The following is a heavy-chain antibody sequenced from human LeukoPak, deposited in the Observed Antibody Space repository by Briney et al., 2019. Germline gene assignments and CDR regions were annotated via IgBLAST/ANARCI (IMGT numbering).Heavy chain of an antibody. CDR3: ARVPRLGGPANGMDV. CDR2: IIPIFGTA. J-gene: IGHJ6*02. CDR1: GGTFSSYA. D-gene: IGHD3-16*01. V-gene: IGHV1-69*13. Sequence: ASVKVSCKASGGTFSSYAISWVRQAPGQGFEWMGGIIPIFGTANYAQKFQGRVTITADESTSTAYMELSSLRSEDTAVYYCARVPRLGGPANGMDVWGQGTTVTVSS.